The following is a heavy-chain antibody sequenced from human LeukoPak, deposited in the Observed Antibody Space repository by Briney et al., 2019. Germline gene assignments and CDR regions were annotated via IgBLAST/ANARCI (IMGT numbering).Heavy chain of an antibody. V-gene: IGHV3-21*01. CDR3: AELGITMIGGV. D-gene: IGHD3-10*02. CDR1: VFTFSSYS. J-gene: IGHJ6*04. CDR2: ISSSSSYI. Sequence: GGSLRLSCAASVFTFSSYSADWVRQAPAKGLEWVSSISSSSSYIYYADSVKGRFTISRDNAKNSLYLQMNSLRAEDTAVYYCAELGITMIGGVWGKGTTVTISS.